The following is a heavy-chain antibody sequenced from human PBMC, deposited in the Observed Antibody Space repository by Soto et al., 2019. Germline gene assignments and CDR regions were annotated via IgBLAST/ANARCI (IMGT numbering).Heavy chain of an antibody. CDR3: SRRAPEGFDP. Sequence: SETLSLTCTVSGGSIATSSYIWAWIRRPPGKGLEWIGSIDYRGTIYNNPSLKSRVTISVDMSKNHFSLKLDSVTAADTALYYCSRRAPEGFDPWGQGTLVTVSS. V-gene: IGHV4-39*02. CDR1: GGSIATSSYI. CDR2: IDYRGTI. J-gene: IGHJ5*02.